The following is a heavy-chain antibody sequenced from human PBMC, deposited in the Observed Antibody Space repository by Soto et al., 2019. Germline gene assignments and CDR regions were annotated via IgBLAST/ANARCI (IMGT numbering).Heavy chain of an antibody. V-gene: IGHV3-30*15. Sequence: QVQLVESGGSVVQPGRSLRLSCEASGFTFTSYAMHGVRQAPGKGLEWVAVISYDGINEYYADSVKGRFTISRDNSKNTLILQMSSLRVEDTAVYYCARDRLRLGELSLIGYFDYWGQGNLVPVSS. D-gene: IGHD3-16*02. CDR1: GFTFTSYA. CDR2: ISYDGINE. CDR3: ARDRLRLGELSLIGYFDY. J-gene: IGHJ4*02.